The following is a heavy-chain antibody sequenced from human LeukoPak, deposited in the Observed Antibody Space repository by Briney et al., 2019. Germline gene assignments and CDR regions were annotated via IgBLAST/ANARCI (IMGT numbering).Heavy chain of an antibody. Sequence: PGGSLRLSCAASGFTFSSYAMSWVRQAPGKGLEWVSAISGSGGSTYYADSVKGRFTISRDNSKNTLYLQMNSLRAEDTAVYYCAKGGGAKVSSSWYYFDYWGQGTLVTVSS. V-gene: IGHV3-23*01. J-gene: IGHJ4*02. CDR3: AKGGGAKVSSSWYYFDY. CDR2: ISGSGGST. CDR1: GFTFSSYA. D-gene: IGHD6-13*01.